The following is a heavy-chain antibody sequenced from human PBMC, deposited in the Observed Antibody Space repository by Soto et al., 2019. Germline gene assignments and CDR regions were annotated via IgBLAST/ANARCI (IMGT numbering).Heavy chain of an antibody. CDR2: ISSSGSTI. CDR3: ARGVSSYDYYYGMDV. D-gene: IGHD6-6*01. Sequence: GGSLRLSCAASGFTFSSYEMNWIRQAPGKGLEWVSYISSSGSTIYYADSVKGRFTISRDNAKNSLYLQMNSLRAEDTAVYYCARGVSSYDYYYGMDVWGQGTTVTVSS. V-gene: IGHV3-48*03. J-gene: IGHJ6*02. CDR1: GFTFSSYE.